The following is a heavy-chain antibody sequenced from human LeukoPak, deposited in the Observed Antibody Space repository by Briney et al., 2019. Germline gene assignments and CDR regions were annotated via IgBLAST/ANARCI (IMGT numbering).Heavy chain of an antibody. CDR2: ISGSGGST. J-gene: IGHJ4*02. D-gene: IGHD4-17*01. CDR3: AKDFQYDGGQN. CDR1: GFTFSSYA. Sequence: GGSLRLSCAASGFTFSSYAMSWVRQAPGQGLEWVSAISGSGGSTYYADSVKGRFTISRDNSKNTLYLQMNSLRAEDTAVYYCAKDFQYDGGQNWGQGTLVTVSS. V-gene: IGHV3-23*01.